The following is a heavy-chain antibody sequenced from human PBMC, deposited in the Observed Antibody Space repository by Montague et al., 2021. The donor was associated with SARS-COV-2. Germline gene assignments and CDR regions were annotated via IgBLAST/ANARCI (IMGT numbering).Heavy chain of an antibody. CDR2: ISSSSSYI. J-gene: IGHJ6*03. Sequence: SLRLSWAASGFTFSSYSMNWVRQAPGKGLEWVSSISSSSSYIYYADSVKGRFTISRDNAKNSLYLQMNSLRAEDTAVYYCARDCYGSGACYYYYMDVWGKGTTVTVSS. V-gene: IGHV3-21*01. D-gene: IGHD3-10*01. CDR3: ARDCYGSGACYYYYMDV. CDR1: GFTFSSYS.